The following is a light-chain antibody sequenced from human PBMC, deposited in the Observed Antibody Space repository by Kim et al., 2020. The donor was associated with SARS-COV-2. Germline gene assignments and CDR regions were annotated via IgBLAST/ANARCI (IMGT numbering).Light chain of an antibody. V-gene: IGLV2-8*01. Sequence: TVTISCTGNSSIVGGYNYVSWYQQHPGKVPTLMIYEVTRRPSGVPDRFSGCKSGNTASLTVSGLQAEDEADYYCSSYAGGNNLVFGGGTQLTVL. CDR1: SSIVGGYNY. CDR2: EVT. CDR3: SSYAGGNNLV. J-gene: IGLJ2*01.